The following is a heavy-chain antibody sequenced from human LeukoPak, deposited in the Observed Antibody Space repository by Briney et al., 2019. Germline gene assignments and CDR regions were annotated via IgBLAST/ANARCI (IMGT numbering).Heavy chain of an antibody. CDR3: ARHITMVRGYGMDV. CDR1: GGSISSYY. Sequence: SETLSLTCTVSGGSISSYYWSWIRQPPGKGLEWIGYIYYSGRTNYNPSLKSRVTISVDTSKNQFSLRLSSVTAANTAVYYCARHITMVRGYGMDVWGQGTTVTVSS. CDR2: IYYSGRT. V-gene: IGHV4-59*08. D-gene: IGHD3-10*01. J-gene: IGHJ6*02.